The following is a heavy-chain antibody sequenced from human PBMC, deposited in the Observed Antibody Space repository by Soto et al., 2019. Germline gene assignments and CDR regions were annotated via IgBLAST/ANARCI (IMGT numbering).Heavy chain of an antibody. CDR3: YYYGSGSYYNFDY. D-gene: IGHD3-10*01. J-gene: IGHJ4*02. CDR2: INHSGST. CDR1: GGSFSGYY. Sequence: NPSETLSLTCAVYGGSFSGYYWSWIRQPPGKGLEWIGEINHSGSTNYNPSLKSRVTISVDTSKNQFSLKLSSVTAADTAVYYCYYYGSGSYYNFDYWGQGTLVTVSS. V-gene: IGHV4-34*01.